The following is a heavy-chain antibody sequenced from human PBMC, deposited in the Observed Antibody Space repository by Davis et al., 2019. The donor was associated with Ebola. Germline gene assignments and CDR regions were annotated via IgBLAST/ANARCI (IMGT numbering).Heavy chain of an antibody. Sequence: GESLKISCAASGLSLSSLGMSWVRQAPGKGLEWVAVISYDGNNKYYADSVKGRFTISRDNSKNTLYLQMNSLRAEDTAVYYCGRGGIAVEYRYYFDYWGQGTLVTVSS. V-gene: IGHV3-30-3*01. J-gene: IGHJ4*02. CDR2: ISYDGNNK. D-gene: IGHD6-19*01. CDR1: GLSLSSLG. CDR3: GRGGIAVEYRYYFDY.